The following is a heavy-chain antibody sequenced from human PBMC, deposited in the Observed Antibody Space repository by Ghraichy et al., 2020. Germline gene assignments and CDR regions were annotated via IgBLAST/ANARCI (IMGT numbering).Heavy chain of an antibody. CDR2: IYYSGST. J-gene: IGHJ6*02. Sequence: SETLSLTCTVSGGSISSYYWSWIRQPPGKGLEWIGYIYYSGSTNYNPSLKSRVTISVDTSKNQFSLKLSSVTAADTAVYYCARDEMIVVARDWYYYYGMDVWGQGTTVTVSS. D-gene: IGHD3-22*01. CDR3: ARDEMIVVARDWYYYYGMDV. CDR1: GGSISSYY. V-gene: IGHV4-59*01.